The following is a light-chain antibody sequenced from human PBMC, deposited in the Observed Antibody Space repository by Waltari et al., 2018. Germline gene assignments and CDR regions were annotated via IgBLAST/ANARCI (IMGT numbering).Light chain of an antibody. Sequence: QSALTQPASVSGSLGQSITISCSATADNVAILFLVPWYQRHPGRAPRLLIYDITQRPSGISDRFSGSKSGKTASLTISGLQAEDEADYYCCSFAGYGIYVFGSGTHVTVL. CDR3: CSFAGYGIYV. J-gene: IGLJ1*01. CDR1: ADNVAILFL. CDR2: DIT. V-gene: IGLV2-23*02.